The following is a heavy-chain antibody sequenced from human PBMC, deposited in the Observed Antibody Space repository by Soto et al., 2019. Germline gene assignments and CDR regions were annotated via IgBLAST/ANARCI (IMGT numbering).Heavy chain of an antibody. Sequence: TLSLTCAISGDSVSSNSAAWNWIRQSPSRGLEWLGRTYYRSKWYNDYAVSVKSRITINPGTSKNQFSLQLNSVTPEDTAVYYCARELEEYGYNDYFDYWGQGTLVTVSS. CDR1: GDSVSSNSAA. J-gene: IGHJ4*02. D-gene: IGHD5-12*01. V-gene: IGHV6-1*01. CDR2: TYYRSKWYN. CDR3: ARELEEYGYNDYFDY.